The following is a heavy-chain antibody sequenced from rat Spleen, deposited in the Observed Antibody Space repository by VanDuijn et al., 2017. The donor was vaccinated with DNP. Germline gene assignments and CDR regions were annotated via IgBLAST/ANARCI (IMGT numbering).Heavy chain of an antibody. Sequence: EVQLQESGPGLVKPSQSLSLTCSVTGYSITSGFRWTWIRKFPGNKLEWMGYINSAGSTNYNPSLKSRISITRDTSKNQFFLQVNSVTTEDTATYYCARFNYGYNYDYAMDAWGQGTSVTVSS. CDR3: ARFNYGYNYDYAMDA. V-gene: IGHV3-3*01. J-gene: IGHJ4*01. CDR1: GYSITSGFR. CDR2: INSAGST. D-gene: IGHD1-9*01.